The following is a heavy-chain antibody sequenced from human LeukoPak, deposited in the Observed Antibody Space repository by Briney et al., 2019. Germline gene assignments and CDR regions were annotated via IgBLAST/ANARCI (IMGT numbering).Heavy chain of an antibody. Sequence: SETLSLTCTVSGYSISSSYYWGWIRQPPGKGLEYIGTIYYTGSTYYNPSLKSRVTISVDTSKNQFSLRLSSVTAADTAVYYCVRYIVGATDYWGQGTLVTVSS. V-gene: IGHV4-38-2*02. D-gene: IGHD1-26*01. CDR1: GYSISSSYY. CDR3: VRYIVGATDY. J-gene: IGHJ4*02. CDR2: IYYTGST.